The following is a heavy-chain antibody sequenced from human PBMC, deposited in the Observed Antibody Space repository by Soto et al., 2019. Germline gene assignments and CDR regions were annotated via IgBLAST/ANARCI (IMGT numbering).Heavy chain of an antibody. D-gene: IGHD3-22*01. CDR3: ARQIYDSDTGPNFQYYFEA. CDR2: IDPSDSQT. Sequence: GESLKISGKGSGYSFAGYWITWVRQKPGKGLEWMGRIDPSDSQTYYSPSFRGHVTISVTKSITTVFLQWSSLRASDTAMYYCARQIYDSDTGPNFQYYFEAWGQGTPGTVPS. J-gene: IGHJ4*02. CDR1: GYSFAGYW. V-gene: IGHV5-10-1*01.